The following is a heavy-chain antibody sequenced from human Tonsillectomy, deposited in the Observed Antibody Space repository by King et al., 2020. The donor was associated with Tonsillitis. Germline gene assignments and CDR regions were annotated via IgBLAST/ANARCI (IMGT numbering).Heavy chain of an antibody. CDR3: AKALSRGSSSKPQVGH. V-gene: IGHV3-23*04. CDR1: GFIFSTYA. J-gene: IGHJ4*02. CDR2: AGVSAGSA. Sequence: VQLVESGGGLVQPGGSLRLSCAASGFIFSTYAISWVRQAPGKGLEWVSTAGVSAGSAFYPDSVKGRFTISRDNSKNTVYLQMNSLRVEDTAIYYCAKALSRGSSSKPQVGHWGQGTLVTVSS. D-gene: IGHD2-2*01.